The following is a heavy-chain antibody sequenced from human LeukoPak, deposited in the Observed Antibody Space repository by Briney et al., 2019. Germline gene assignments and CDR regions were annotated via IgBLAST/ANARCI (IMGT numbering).Heavy chain of an antibody. D-gene: IGHD5-24*01. J-gene: IGHJ6*02. CDR1: GFTFSSCA. CDR3: ARDIAQLQSYYYYGMDV. V-gene: IGHV3-30-3*01. CDR2: ISYDGSNK. Sequence: GGSLRLSCAASGFTFSSCAMHWVRQAPGKGLEWVAVISYDGSNKYYADSVKGRFTISRDNSKNTLYLQMNSLRAEDTAVYYCARDIAQLQSYYYYGMDVWGQGTTVTVSS.